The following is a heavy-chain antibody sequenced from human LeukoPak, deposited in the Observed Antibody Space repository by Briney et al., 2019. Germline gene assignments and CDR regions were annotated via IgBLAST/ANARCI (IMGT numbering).Heavy chain of an antibody. J-gene: IGHJ4*02. CDR2: ISGSGGST. CDR1: GFTFSSYG. Sequence: GGSLRLSCAASGFTFSSYGMSWVRQAPGKGLEWVSGISGSGGSTYYADSVKGRFTISRDNSKNTLYLQMNSLRAEDTAVYYCAKDLRGYSYGYSMGGLIDYWGQGTLVTVSS. CDR3: AKDLRGYSYGYSMGGLIDY. D-gene: IGHD5-18*01. V-gene: IGHV3-23*01.